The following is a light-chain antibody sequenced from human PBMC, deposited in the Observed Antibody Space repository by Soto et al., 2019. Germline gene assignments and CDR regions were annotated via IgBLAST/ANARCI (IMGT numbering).Light chain of an antibody. J-gene: IGKJ2*01. CDR1: QSVSGY. V-gene: IGKV3-11*01. CDR2: DGS. Sequence: EIVLTQSPATLSLSPGERATLSCRASQSVSGYLAWYQQKPGQAPRLLIYDGSHRAAGIPSRFSGSGSGTDFTLTISGLEPEDFATYYCQQYNSYPYTFGQGTKLEIK. CDR3: QQYNSYPYT.